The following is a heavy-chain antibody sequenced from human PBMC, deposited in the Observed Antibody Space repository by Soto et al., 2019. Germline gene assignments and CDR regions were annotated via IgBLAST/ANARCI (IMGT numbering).Heavy chain of an antibody. D-gene: IGHD1-26*01. J-gene: IGHJ6*02. Sequence: PGASLRLSCAASGFTFSSYAMHWVRQAPGKGLEWVAVISYDGSNKYYADSVKGRFTISRDNSKNTLYLQMNSLRAEDTAVYYCAREGGSYIFSGYYYYYGMDVWGQGTTVTVSS. CDR3: AREGGSYIFSGYYYYYGMDV. CDR1: GFTFSSYA. V-gene: IGHV3-30-3*01. CDR2: ISYDGSNK.